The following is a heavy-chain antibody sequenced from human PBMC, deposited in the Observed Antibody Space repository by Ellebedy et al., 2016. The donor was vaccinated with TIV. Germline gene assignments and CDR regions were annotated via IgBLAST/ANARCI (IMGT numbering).Heavy chain of an antibody. D-gene: IGHD7-27*01. V-gene: IGHV3-23*01. Sequence: GESLKISCEASGFIFSSYTMNWVRQAPGKGLEWVSGISASGGITYYGDSVKGRFSISRDSSKNTLYLQMNSLRVEDTAIYYCAKGLTGDRGGWGWYFDLWGRGTVVTVSS. J-gene: IGHJ2*01. CDR3: AKGLTGDRGGWGWYFDL. CDR1: GFIFSSYT. CDR2: ISASGGIT.